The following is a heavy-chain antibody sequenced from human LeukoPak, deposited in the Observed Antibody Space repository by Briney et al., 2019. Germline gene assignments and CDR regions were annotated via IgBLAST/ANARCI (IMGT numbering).Heavy chain of an antibody. Sequence: SETLSLTCTVSGGSISSSSYYWGWIRQPPGKGLEWIGSIYYSGSTYYNPSLKSRVTISVDTSKNQFSLKLSSVTAADTAVYYCARGDYGGNPLNSWGQGTLVTVSS. CDR3: ARGDYGGNPLNS. CDR1: GGSISSSSYY. D-gene: IGHD4-17*01. V-gene: IGHV4-39*07. J-gene: IGHJ4*02. CDR2: IYYSGST.